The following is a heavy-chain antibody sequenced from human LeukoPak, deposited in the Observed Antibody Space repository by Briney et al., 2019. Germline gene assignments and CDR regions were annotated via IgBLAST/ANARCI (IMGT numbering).Heavy chain of an antibody. J-gene: IGHJ4*02. CDR2: IYYSGST. D-gene: IGHD5-12*01. CDR1: GGSISSSSYY. V-gene: IGHV4-39*01. Sequence: PSETLSLTCTVSGGSISSSSYYWGWIRQPPGKGLEWIGSIYYSGSTYYNPSLKSRVTISVDTSKNQFSLKLSSVTAADTAVYYCASQKWLRPFDYWGQGTLVTVPS. CDR3: ASQKWLRPFDY.